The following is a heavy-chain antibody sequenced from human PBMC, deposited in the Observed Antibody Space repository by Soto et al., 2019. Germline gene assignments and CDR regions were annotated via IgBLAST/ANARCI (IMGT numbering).Heavy chain of an antibody. V-gene: IGHV3-21*04. CDR2: IGGSSSYT. J-gene: IGHJ4*02. D-gene: IGHD5-12*01. CDR3: ARDHHRYSGYDYVDD. Sequence: GSLKLPCAASGFTSSSCAMSWARQAPRKGLEWVSGIGGSSSYTNYADSVKGRFTISRDNAKNSLYLQMNSLRADDTAVYYCARDHHRYSGYDYVDDWGQGTLVTVSS. CDR1: GFTSSSCA.